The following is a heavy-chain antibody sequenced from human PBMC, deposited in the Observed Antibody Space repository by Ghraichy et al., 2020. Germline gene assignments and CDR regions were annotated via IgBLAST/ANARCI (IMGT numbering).Heavy chain of an antibody. J-gene: IGHJ3*02. CDR2: IWYDGSNK. CDR1: GFTFSSYG. V-gene: IGHV3-33*01. D-gene: IGHD3-10*01. CDR3: ARESSGSSGSHDAFDI. Sequence: GGSLRLSCAASGFTFSSYGMHWVRQAPGKGLEWVAVIWYDGSNKYYADSVKGRFTISRDNSKNTLYLQMNSLRAEDTAVYYCARESSGSSGSHDAFDIWGQGTMVTVSS.